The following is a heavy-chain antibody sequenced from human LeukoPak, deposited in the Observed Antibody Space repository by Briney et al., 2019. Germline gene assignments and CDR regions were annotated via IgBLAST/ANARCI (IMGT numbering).Heavy chain of an antibody. CDR1: GYTFTSYG. V-gene: IGHV1-18*01. CDR2: ISAYNGNT. CDR3: AREATCSSTSCSVDY. D-gene: IGHD2-2*01. Sequence: ASVKVSCKASGYTFTSYGISWVRQAPGQGLEWMGWISAYNGNTNYAQKLQGRVTMTTDTSTGTAYMELRSLRSDDTAVYYCAREATCSSTSCSVDYWGQGTLVTVSS. J-gene: IGHJ4*02.